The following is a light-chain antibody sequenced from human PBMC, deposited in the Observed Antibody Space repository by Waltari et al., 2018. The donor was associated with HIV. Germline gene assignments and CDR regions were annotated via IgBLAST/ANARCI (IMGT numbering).Light chain of an antibody. CDR2: DAS. V-gene: IGLV2-14*01. CDR3: SSISGGTLV. Sequence: QSALTHPASMSGSPGQSLPISCLRLDSHTASFYSVSWYQHHPGKAPKLVIYDASSRPAGISSRFSGSQAGNTAFLTISGLQAEDEADFYCSSISGGTLVFGGGTTVTVL. J-gene: IGLJ1*01. CDR1: DSHTASFYS.